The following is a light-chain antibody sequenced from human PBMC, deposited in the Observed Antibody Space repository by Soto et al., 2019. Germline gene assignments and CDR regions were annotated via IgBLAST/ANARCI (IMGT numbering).Light chain of an antibody. CDR1: PSVNRGY. CDR3: LHYGGSPLT. CDR2: CAS. J-gene: IGKJ5*01. Sequence: DIVSTQSPGTPSLSPGARAPLSCRARPSVNRGYLAWFPQKPGQAPRLHISCASTRTTGITDRFSGIGSGTDSTLTMGRLGPGDFAVYYCLHYGGSPLTFGQGGRRE. V-gene: IGKV3-20*01.